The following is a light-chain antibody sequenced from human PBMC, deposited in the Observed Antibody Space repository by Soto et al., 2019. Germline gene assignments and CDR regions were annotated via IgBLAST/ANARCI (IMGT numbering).Light chain of an antibody. CDR2: AAS. V-gene: IGKV1-9*01. J-gene: IGKJ4*01. CDR3: QQLNSYPLT. Sequence: DIQFTPSPSFLSASVGDKVTITFRASQGISSYLAWYQQKPGKAPKLLIYAASTLQSGVPSRFSGSGSGTEFTLTISSLQPEDFATYYCQQLNSYPLTFGGGTKVDIK. CDR1: QGISSY.